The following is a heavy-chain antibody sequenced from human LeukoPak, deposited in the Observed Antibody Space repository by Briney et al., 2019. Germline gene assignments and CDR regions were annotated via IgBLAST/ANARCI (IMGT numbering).Heavy chain of an antibody. CDR3: SRESEPFCPFGY. V-gene: IGHV4/OR15-8*02. J-gene: IGHJ4*02. CDR2: ISLAGQT. CDR1: GGSISVINW. Sequence: PSETLSLTCGVSGGSISVINWWSWVRQPPGQGLEWIGEISLAGQTNYNPSLNGRVTMSLDKSSNQLSLHLTSVTAADTATYFCSRESEPFCPFGYCGQGTLVIVSS.